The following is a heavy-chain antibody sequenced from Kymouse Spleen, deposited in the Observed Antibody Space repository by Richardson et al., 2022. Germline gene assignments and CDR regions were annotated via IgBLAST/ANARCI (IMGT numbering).Heavy chain of an antibody. CDR3: AVYSSSSGRVFDY. CDR1: GGSISSSSYY. CDR2: IYYSGST. D-gene: IGHD6-6*01. J-gene: IGHJ4*02. Sequence: QLQLQESGPGLVKPSETLSLTCTVSGGSISSSSYYWGWIRQPPGKGLEWIGSIYYSGSTYYNPSLKSRVTISVDTSKNQFSLKLSSVTAADTAVYYCAVYSSSSGRVFDYWGQGTLVTVSS. V-gene: IGHV4-39*01.